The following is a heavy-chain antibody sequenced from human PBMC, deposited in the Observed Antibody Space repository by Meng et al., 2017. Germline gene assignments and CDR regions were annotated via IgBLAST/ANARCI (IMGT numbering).Heavy chain of an antibody. CDR1: GGSVSGYY. J-gene: IGHJ5*02. CDR3: ARGRSIVATRVAWFDP. D-gene: IGHD5-12*01. CDR2: INHSGST. Sequence: APLQQWVAGLLKPSETLSLHCAVYGGSVSGYYWSWIRQPPWKGLEGIGEINHSGSTNSNPSLKTLVTISVDTSKNQFSLKLSSVTAADTAVYYCARGRSIVATRVAWFDPWGQGTLVTVSS. V-gene: IGHV4-34*01.